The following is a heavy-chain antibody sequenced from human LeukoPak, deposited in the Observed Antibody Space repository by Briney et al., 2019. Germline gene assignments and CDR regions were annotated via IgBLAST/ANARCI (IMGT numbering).Heavy chain of an antibody. CDR3: ACLSSNGRRAFDI. Sequence: SETLSLTCTVSGGSISSFYWTWIRQTPGKGLEWVGYINHSGNINHNPSLKSRVTVSVDTSKSQFSLKLSSVTAADTAVYYCACLSSNGRRAFDIWGQGTMVTVSS. D-gene: IGHD2-8*01. J-gene: IGHJ3*02. V-gene: IGHV4-59*08. CDR2: INHSGNI. CDR1: GGSISSFY.